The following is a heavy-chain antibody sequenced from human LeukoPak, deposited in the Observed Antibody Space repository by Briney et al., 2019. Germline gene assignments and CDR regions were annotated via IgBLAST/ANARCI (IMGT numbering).Heavy chain of an antibody. CDR3: ARDGGSRWYENYYPVMDV. Sequence: GGSLRLSCAVSGFRINNHWMTWVRQAPGKGLEWVANIIHDGDDKYYVDSVKGRFTISKDIAKNSLYLQMNNLRAEDTAVYYCARDGGSRWYENYYPVMDVWGQGTTVIVPS. J-gene: IGHJ6*02. CDR2: IIHDGDDK. V-gene: IGHV3-7*01. D-gene: IGHD6-13*01. CDR1: GFRINNHW.